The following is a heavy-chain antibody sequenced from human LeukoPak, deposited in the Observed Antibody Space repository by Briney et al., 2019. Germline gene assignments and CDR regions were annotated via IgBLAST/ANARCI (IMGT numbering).Heavy chain of an antibody. CDR3: ARVMRGVVVTAIYYYYGMDV. D-gene: IGHD2-21*02. CDR1: GFTFSSYA. J-gene: IGHJ6*02. Sequence: PGGSLRLSCAASGFTFSSYAMSWVRQAPGKGLEWVSAISGSGGSTYYADSVKGRFTISRDNAKNSLYLQMNSLRAEDTAVYYCARVMRGVVVTAIYYYYGMDVWGQGTTVTVSS. V-gene: IGHV3-23*01. CDR2: ISGSGGST.